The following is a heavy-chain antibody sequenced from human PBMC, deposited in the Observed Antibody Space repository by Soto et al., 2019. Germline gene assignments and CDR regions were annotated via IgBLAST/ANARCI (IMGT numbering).Heavy chain of an antibody. J-gene: IGHJ6*02. CDR2: IYYSGST. CDR1: GGSISSYY. V-gene: IGHV4-59*12. D-gene: IGHD6-6*01. CDR3: ARDSSSSNYYYYYGMDV. Sequence: SETLSLTCTVSGGSISSYYWSWIRQPPGKGLEWIGYIYYSGSTNYNPSLKSRVTMSVDTSKNQFSLKLSSVTAADTAVYYCARDSSSSNYYYYYGMDVWGQGTTVTVSS.